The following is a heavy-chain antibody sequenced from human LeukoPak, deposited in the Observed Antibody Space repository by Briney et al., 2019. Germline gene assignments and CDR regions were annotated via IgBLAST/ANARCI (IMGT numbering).Heavy chain of an antibody. D-gene: IGHD3-10*01. CDR3: AQTNNYYGSGTYDY. CDR2: IDHSGST. J-gene: IGHJ4*02. CDR1: GGSFSAYY. Sequence: SETLSLTCAVYGGSFSAYYWTWIRQPPGKGLEWIGEIDHSGSTNYNPSLKSRVTISGDTSKNQFSLKLSSVTAADAAVYYCAQTNNYYGSGTYDYWGQGTLVTVSS. V-gene: IGHV4-34*01.